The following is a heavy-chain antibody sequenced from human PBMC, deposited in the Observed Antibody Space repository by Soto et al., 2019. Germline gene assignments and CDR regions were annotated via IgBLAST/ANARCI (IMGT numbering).Heavy chain of an antibody. V-gene: IGHV3-30-3*01. CDR3: ARDGVYSNQGVHYYYGMDV. J-gene: IGHJ6*02. CDR2: ISYDGSNK. Sequence: GGSLRLSCAASGFTFSSYAMHWVRQAPGKGLEWVAVISYDGSNKYYADSVKGRFTISRDNSKNTLYLQMNSLRAEDTAVYYCARDGVYSNQGVHYYYGMDVWGQGTTVTVSS. D-gene: IGHD4-4*01. CDR1: GFTFSSYA.